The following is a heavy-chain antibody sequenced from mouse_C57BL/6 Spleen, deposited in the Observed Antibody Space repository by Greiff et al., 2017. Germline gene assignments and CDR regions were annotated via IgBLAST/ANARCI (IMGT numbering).Heavy chain of an antibody. CDR2: ISYDGSN. CDR1: GYSITSGYY. D-gene: IGHD2-4*01. V-gene: IGHV3-6*01. CDR3: ARGYYDYDQENAMDY. Sequence: ESGPGLVKPSQSLSLTCSVTGYSITSGYYWNWIRQFPGNKLEWMGYISYDGSNNYNPSLKNRISITRDTSKNQFFLKLNSVTTEDTATYYCARGYYDYDQENAMDYWGQGTSGTVSS. J-gene: IGHJ4*01.